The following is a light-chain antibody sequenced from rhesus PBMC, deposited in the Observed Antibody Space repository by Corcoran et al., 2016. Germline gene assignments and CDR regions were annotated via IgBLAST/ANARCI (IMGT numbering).Light chain of an antibody. CDR2: DTT. Sequence: QAVVTQEPSLTVSPGGTVTLSCASSTGAVTSGHYPHWFQQKPGQAPKTLIYDTTNKSSWTPARFSGTLHGGKAAMTLSGAQPEDEGEYYCWLYYGGAYIFGAGTRLTVL. J-gene: IGLJ1*01. CDR1: TGAVTSGHY. CDR3: WLYYGGAYI. V-gene: IGLV7-80*01.